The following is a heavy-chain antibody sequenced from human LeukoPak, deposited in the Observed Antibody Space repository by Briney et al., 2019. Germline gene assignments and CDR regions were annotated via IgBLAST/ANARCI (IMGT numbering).Heavy chain of an antibody. CDR2: INSDSTTI. J-gene: IGHJ4*02. CDR3: ARAGDYIDY. Sequence: PGGSLRLSCAASGFTFNIYAMNWVRQTPGKGLEWVSHINSDSTTIFYADSVKGRFTISRDNAKNSLYLQMNSLRAEDTAVYYCARAGDYIDYWGQGTLVTVSS. V-gene: IGHV3-48*04. CDR1: GFTFNIYA.